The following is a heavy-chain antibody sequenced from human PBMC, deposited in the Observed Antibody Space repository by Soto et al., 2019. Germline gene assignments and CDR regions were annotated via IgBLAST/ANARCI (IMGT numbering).Heavy chain of an antibody. Sequence: ASVKVSRKASGYTFTSYRISRVRQAPGQGLEWMGWISAYNGNTNYAQKLQGRVTMTTDTSTSTAYMELRSLRSDDTAVYYCERSCDSRGYGPYDYWGQENLVTLSS. V-gene: IGHV1-18*01. J-gene: IGHJ4*02. D-gene: IGHD3-22*01. CDR3: ERSCDSRGYGPYDY. CDR2: ISAYNGNT. CDR1: GYTFTSYR.